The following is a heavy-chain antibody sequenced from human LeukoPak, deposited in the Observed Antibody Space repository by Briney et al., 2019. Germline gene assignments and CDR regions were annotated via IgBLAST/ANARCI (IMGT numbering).Heavy chain of an antibody. CDR2: IWYDGSNK. Sequence: GGSLRLSCAASGFTFSCYGMHWVRQAPGKGLEWVAVIWYDGSNKYYADSVKGRFTISRDNSKNTLYLQMNSLRAEDTAVYYCARNSVPLRLYNWFDPWGQGTLVTVSS. J-gene: IGHJ5*02. CDR3: ARNSVPLRLYNWFDP. CDR1: GFTFSCYG. D-gene: IGHD3-22*01. V-gene: IGHV3-33*01.